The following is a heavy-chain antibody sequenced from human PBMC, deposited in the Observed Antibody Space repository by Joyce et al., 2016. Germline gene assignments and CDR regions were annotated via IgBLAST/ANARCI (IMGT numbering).Heavy chain of an antibody. J-gene: IGHJ4*02. Sequence: QVQLVESGGGVVQPGRSLRLSCAASGLTLSNYGVHWVRHASGKGLEWVAVISYDGIYKYYADSVKGRFTISRDNSKNTVFLEMNSLRTEDTAVYYCAKILTATYSSGWFLDYWGQGTLVTVSS. CDR3: AKILTATYSSGWFLDY. CDR2: ISYDGIYK. CDR1: GLTLSNYG. V-gene: IGHV3-30*18. D-gene: IGHD6-25*01.